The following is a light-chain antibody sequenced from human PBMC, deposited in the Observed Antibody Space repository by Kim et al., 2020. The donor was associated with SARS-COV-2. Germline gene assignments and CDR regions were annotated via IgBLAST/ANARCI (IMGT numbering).Light chain of an antibody. Sequence: HRVTISCSRTTPNIGSNPVNWHQQLPGTAPHLLIYNDNRRPSGVPARFSGSNTGTSASHASSGLQPEDEADYYCASWDDSLNGPWVFGGGTQLTVL. CDR1: TPNIGSNP. CDR2: NDN. V-gene: IGLV1-44*01. CDR3: ASWDDSLNGPWV. J-gene: IGLJ3*02.